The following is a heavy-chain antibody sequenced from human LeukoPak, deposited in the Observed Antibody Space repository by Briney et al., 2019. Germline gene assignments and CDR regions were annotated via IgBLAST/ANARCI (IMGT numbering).Heavy chain of an antibody. CDR3: ARPGPFAAINCGGDCSWYFDL. Sequence: GGSLRLSCAASGFTFSSYGMHWVRQAPGKGLEWVAVIWYDGSNKYYADSVKGRFTISRDNSKNTLYLQMNSLRAEDTAVYYCARPGPFAAINCGGDCSWYFDLWGRGTLVTVSS. D-gene: IGHD2-21*02. CDR1: GFTFSSYG. J-gene: IGHJ2*01. V-gene: IGHV3-33*01. CDR2: IWYDGSNK.